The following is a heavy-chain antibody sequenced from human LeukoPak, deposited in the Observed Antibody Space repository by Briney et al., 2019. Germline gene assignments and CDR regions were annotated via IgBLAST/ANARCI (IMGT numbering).Heavy chain of an antibody. D-gene: IGHD3-22*01. CDR2: ISYSGST. V-gene: IGHV4-31*03. Sequence: SETLSLTCTVSGGSISSGGHYWSWIRQHPGKGLDWIAYISYSGSTYYNPSLKSRIIISVDTSKNRFSLKLSSVTAADTAVYFCARGAFNYYDSIGYSNDAFDIWGQGTMVTVSS. CDR1: GGSISSGGHY. J-gene: IGHJ3*02. CDR3: ARGAFNYYDSIGYSNDAFDI.